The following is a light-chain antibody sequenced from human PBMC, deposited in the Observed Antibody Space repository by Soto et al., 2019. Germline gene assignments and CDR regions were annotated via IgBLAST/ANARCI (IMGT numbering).Light chain of an antibody. V-gene: IGLV2-14*02. CDR1: SRDVGSYDL. CDR3: SSHAGNNNYV. CDR2: EGT. Sequence: QSALTQPASVSGSPGQSITISCTGTSRDVGSYDLVSWYQHHPGKAPKLMIYEGTKRPSGVPDRFSGSKSGYTASLTVSGLQAEDEADYYCSSHAGNNNYVFGTGTKVTVL. J-gene: IGLJ1*01.